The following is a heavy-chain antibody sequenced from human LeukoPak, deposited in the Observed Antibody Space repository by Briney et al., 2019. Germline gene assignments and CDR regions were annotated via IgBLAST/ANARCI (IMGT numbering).Heavy chain of an antibody. V-gene: IGHV1-69*13. CDR3: ASDLAGGWYYFDY. CDR1: GYTFTRYV. J-gene: IGHJ4*02. CDR2: IIPIFGTA. D-gene: IGHD6-19*01. Sequence: SVKVSCKASGYTFTRYVISWVRQAPGQGLEWMGGIIPIFGTANYAQKFQGRVTITADESTSTAYMELSSLRAEDTAVYYCASDLAGGWYYFDYWGQGTLVTVSS.